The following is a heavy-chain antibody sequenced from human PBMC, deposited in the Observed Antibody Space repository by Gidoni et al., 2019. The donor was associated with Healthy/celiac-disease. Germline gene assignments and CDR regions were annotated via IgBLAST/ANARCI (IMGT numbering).Heavy chain of an antibody. J-gene: IGHJ2*01. V-gene: IGHV4-34*01. CDR2: INHSGST. CDR3: ARGRTYYDFWSGYSGDKKGRYSDL. CDR1: GGSFSGYY. D-gene: IGHD3-3*01. Sequence: QVQLQQWGAGLLKPSETLSLTCAVYGGSFSGYYWSWIRQPPGKGLEWIGEINHSGSTNYNPSLKSRVTISVDTSKNQFSLKLSSVTAADTAVYYCARGRTYYDFWSGYSGDKKGRYSDLWGRGTLVTVSS.